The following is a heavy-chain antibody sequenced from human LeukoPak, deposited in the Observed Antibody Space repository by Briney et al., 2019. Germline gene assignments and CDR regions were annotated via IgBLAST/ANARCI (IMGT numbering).Heavy chain of an antibody. V-gene: IGHV4-59*01. J-gene: IGHJ4*02. Sequence: PSETLSLTCTVSGGSIRSYYWTWIRQPPGKGLEWIGYIYYSGSTNYNPSLKSRVTISVDTSKNQFSLKLSSVTAADTAVYYCAREVVVPSTRTETFDYWGQGTLVTVSS. CDR3: AREVVVPSTRTETFDY. CDR2: IYYSGST. CDR1: GGSIRSYY. D-gene: IGHD2-2*01.